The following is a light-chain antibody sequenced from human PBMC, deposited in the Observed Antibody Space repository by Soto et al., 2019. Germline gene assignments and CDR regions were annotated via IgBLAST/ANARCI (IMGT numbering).Light chain of an antibody. Sequence: QSVLTQPPSASETPGQRVIISCSGGSSNIGSNTVNWYQQVPGTAPKLLIYNDNQRPSGVPDRFSGSKSGTSASPAISGLQSADEAGYYCATWDGSLHGVVFGGGTKVTVL. CDR1: SSNIGSNT. V-gene: IGLV1-44*01. CDR3: ATWDGSLHGVV. CDR2: NDN. J-gene: IGLJ3*02.